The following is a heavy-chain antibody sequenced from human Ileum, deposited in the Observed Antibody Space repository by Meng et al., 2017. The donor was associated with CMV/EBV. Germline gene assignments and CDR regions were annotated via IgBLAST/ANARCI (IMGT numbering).Heavy chain of an antibody. CDR2: IKTDGSYT. J-gene: IGHJ4*02. D-gene: IGHD5-12*01. CDR3: VGGGSGYMDY. V-gene: IGHV3-74*03. CDR1: GLTFSRWW. Sequence: FSCAASGLTFSRWWMHWVRQAPGKGLVWVSRIKTDGSYTTYADSVKGRFTISRDNAKNTLYLQMNSLRVEDTAVYYCVGGGSGYMDYWGQGTLVTVSS.